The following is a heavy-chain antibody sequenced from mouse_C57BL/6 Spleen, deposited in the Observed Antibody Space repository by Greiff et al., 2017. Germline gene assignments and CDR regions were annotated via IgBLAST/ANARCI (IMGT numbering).Heavy chain of an antibody. Sequence: QVQLKESGPELVKPGASVKISCKASGYAFSSSWMNWVKQRPGKGLGWIGRIYPGDGDTNYNGKFTGKATLTADKASSTAYMQLSSLTSEDSAVYFCARSAGSSPYYYAMDYWGQGTSVTVSS. V-gene: IGHV1-82*01. J-gene: IGHJ4*01. D-gene: IGHD1-1*01. CDR3: ARSAGSSPYYYAMDY. CDR2: IYPGDGDT. CDR1: GYAFSSSW.